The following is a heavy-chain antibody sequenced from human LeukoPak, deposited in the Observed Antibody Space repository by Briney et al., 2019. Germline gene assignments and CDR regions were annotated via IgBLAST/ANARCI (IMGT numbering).Heavy chain of an antibody. D-gene: IGHD3-3*01. CDR2: MNPNSGNT. Sequence: ASVKVSCKASGYTFTSYDINWVRQAPGQGLEWMGWMNPNSGNTGYAQKFQGRVSMTRNTSISTAYMELSSLRSEDTAVYYCARGSSITIFGVVITAAFDIWGQGTMVTVSS. CDR3: ARGSSITIFGVVITAAFDI. CDR1: GYTFTSYD. V-gene: IGHV1-8*01. J-gene: IGHJ3*02.